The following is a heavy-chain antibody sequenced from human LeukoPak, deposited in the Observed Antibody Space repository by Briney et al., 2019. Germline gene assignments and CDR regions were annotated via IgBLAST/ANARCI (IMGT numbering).Heavy chain of an antibody. CDR1: GFTFNNFG. D-gene: IGHD2-15*01. CDR2: ISGSADNT. V-gene: IGHV3-23*01. Sequence: GGSLRLSCAASGFTFNNFGMSWVRQAPGKGLEWVSAISGSADNTYYADPVKGRFTISRDNFRNTLYLQLNSLRVEDTAIYYCTNTGTYSIYWGQGTLVTVSS. J-gene: IGHJ4*02. CDR3: TNTGTYSIY.